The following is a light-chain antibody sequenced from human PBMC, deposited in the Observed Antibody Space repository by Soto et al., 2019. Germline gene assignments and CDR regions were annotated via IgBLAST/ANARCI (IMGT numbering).Light chain of an antibody. CDR3: HSYGVSLRGPA. J-gene: IGLJ2*01. CDR2: DNS. Sequence: QSVLTQPPSLSGAPGQKVTISCTGSRSNIGAGYDVHWYQHLPGTAPKVLIFDNSNRHSGVPDRFSGSKSGTSASLAITGLQAEDEAVYYCHSYGVSLRGPAFGVGTKLAVL. CDR1: RSNIGAGYD. V-gene: IGLV1-40*01.